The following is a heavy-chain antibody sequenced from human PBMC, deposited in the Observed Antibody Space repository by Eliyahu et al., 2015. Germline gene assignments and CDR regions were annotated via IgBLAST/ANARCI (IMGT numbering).Heavy chain of an antibody. D-gene: IGHD4-17*01. CDR2: IRSKANNYAT. V-gene: IGHV3-73*02. CDR1: GFTFXXXA. Sequence: EVQLVESGGGLVQPGGSXKLSCAAAGFTFXXXAXPWVRQASGKGREWVGRIRSKANNYATVXAASVKGRFTISRDDSKNTAYLQMNSLKTEDTAVYYCSRSVTTDYYYYGMDVWGQGTTVTVSS. J-gene: IGHJ6*02. CDR3: SRSVTTDYYYYGMDV.